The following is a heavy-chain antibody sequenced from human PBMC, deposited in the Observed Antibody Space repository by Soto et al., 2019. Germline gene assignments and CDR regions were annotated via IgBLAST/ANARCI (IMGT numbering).Heavy chain of an antibody. CDR3: ARDRPPGDY. CDR1: GGSISSSSYY. J-gene: IGHJ4*02. Sequence: LSLTCTVSGGSISSSSYYWGWIRQPPGKGLEWIGSIYYSGSTNYNPSLKSRVTISVDTSKNQFSLKLSSVTAADTAVYYCARDRPPGDYWGQGTLVTVSS. V-gene: IGHV4-39*07. CDR2: IYYSGST.